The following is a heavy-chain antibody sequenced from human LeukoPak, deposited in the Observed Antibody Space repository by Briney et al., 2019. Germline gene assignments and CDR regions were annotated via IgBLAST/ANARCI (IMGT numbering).Heavy chain of an antibody. J-gene: IGHJ4*02. CDR2: ISPNSGGT. Sequence: ASVKVSCKASGYTFTAYYMHWVRQAPGQGLEWMGWISPNSGGTNYAQKFQGRVTMTRDTSISTAYMELSSLRSDDTAVYYCARDFNTPSLDYWGQGTLVTVSS. CDR1: GYTFTAYY. V-gene: IGHV1-2*02. CDR3: ARDFNTPSLDY. D-gene: IGHD2/OR15-2a*01.